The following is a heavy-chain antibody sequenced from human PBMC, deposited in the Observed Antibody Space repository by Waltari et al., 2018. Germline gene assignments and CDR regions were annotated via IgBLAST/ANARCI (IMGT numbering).Heavy chain of an antibody. J-gene: IGHJ5*02. D-gene: IGHD6-6*01. CDR2: ISNSGGST. CDR3: AKGPYSASSWNWFDP. V-gene: IGHV3-23*01. CDR1: GFTFTNPA. Sequence: EVQLLQSGGGLVQPGGSLILFCSDFGFTFTNPAMNWVRQAPGEGLEWFSAISNSGGSTYYADSVKGRFTVSRDNSKNTVYLEMNSLRAEDTAVYYCAKGPYSASSWNWFDPWGQGTLVTVSS.